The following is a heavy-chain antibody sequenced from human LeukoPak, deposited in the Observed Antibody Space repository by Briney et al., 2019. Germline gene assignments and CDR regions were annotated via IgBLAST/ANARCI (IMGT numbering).Heavy chain of an antibody. J-gene: IGHJ4*02. V-gene: IGHV3-21*01. Sequence: PGGSLRLSCAASGFTFSSYSMNWVRQAPGKGLEWVSSISSSSSYIYYADSVKGRFTISRDNAKNSLYLQMNSLRAEDTAVYYCARDRHYDFWSRTPFDYWGQGTLVTVSS. D-gene: IGHD3-3*01. CDR2: ISSSSSYI. CDR1: GFTFSSYS. CDR3: ARDRHYDFWSRTPFDY.